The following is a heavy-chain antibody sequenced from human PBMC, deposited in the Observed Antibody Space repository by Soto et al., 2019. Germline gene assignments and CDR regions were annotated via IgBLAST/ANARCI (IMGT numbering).Heavy chain of an antibody. V-gene: IGHV4-4*02. CDR2: IYPSGIT. J-gene: IGHJ4*02. Sequence: SETLSLTCAVSGGSISSSNWWTWVRLPPGKGLEWIGEIYPSGITNYSPSLKSRVTMSVDKSKNQFSLKLNSVTAVDTAMYYCAREAYKRGATNPFFDYWGQGTLVTVSS. CDR1: GGSISSSNW. CDR3: AREAYKRGATNPFFDY. D-gene: IGHD1-26*01.